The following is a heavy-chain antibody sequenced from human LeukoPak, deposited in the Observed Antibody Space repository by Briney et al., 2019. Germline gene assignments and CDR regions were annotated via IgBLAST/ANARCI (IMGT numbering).Heavy chain of an antibody. J-gene: IGHJ4*02. CDR2: IHSSGST. V-gene: IGHV4-4*07. CDR1: GGSIRNYY. CDR3: AAMFWSGYYTGVDY. D-gene: IGHD3-3*01. Sequence: WETLSLTCSVSGGSIRNYYWNWIRQSAGRGLELIGRIHSSGSTNYNPSLKSRVTISVDTSKNQFSLKLSSVTAADTAVYYCAAMFWSGYYTGVDYWGQGTLVTVSS.